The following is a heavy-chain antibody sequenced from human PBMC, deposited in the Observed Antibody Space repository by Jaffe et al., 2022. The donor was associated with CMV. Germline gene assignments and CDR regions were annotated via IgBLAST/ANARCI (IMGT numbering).Heavy chain of an antibody. D-gene: IGHD2-2*01. CDR2: ISGTSTYI. Sequence: EVQLVESGGGLVKPGGSLRLSCAASGFRFSSYSMNWVRQAPGKGLEWVSSISGTSTYIYYADSVKGRFTISRDNAKNSLYLQMNSLRAEDTATYYCASSIVVIGGATYYYFDHWGQGTLVTVSS. V-gene: IGHV3-21*01. CDR1: GFRFSSYS. CDR3: ASSIVVIGGATYYYFDH. J-gene: IGHJ4*02.